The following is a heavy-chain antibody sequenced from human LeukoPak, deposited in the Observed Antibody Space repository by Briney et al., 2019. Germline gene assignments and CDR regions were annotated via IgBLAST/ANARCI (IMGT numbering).Heavy chain of an antibody. Sequence: PGGSLRLSCAASGFTFSSYAMSWVRQAPGKGLEWVSAISGSGGSTYYADSVKGRFTISRDNAKNSLYLQMNSLRAEDTAVYYCARDAEYSSSAFDIWGQGTMVTVSS. CDR1: GFTFSSYA. J-gene: IGHJ3*02. CDR2: ISGSGGST. D-gene: IGHD6-6*01. V-gene: IGHV3-23*01. CDR3: ARDAEYSSSAFDI.